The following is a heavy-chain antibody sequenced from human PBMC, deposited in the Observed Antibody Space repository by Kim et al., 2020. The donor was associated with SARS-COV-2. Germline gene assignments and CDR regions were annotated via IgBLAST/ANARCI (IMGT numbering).Heavy chain of an antibody. J-gene: IGHJ4*02. CDR3: AKSGPPYSSSSPYYFDY. CDR2: ISYDGSNK. D-gene: IGHD6-6*01. CDR1: GFTFSSYG. V-gene: IGHV3-30*18. Sequence: GGSLRLSCAASGFTFSSYGMHWVRQAPGKGLEWVAVISYDGSNKYYADSVKGRFTISRDNSKNTLYLQMNSLRAEDTAVYYCAKSGPPYSSSSPYYFDYWGQGTLVTVSS.